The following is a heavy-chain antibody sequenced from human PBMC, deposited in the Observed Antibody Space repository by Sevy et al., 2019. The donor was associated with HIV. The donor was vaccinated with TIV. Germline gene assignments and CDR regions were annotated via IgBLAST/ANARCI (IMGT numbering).Heavy chain of an antibody. D-gene: IGHD3-22*01. CDR1: GFTFSTYA. CDR2: ISGSGGST. Sequence: GGSLRLSCAASGFTFSTYAMSWVRQAPGKGLEWVSGISGSGGSTYYADSVKGRFTISRDNSKNTLYLQMNSLRAEDTAVYYCAKDYYDSSGYYPMDALDIWGQGTMVTVSS. V-gene: IGHV3-23*01. J-gene: IGHJ3*02. CDR3: AKDYYDSSGYYPMDALDI.